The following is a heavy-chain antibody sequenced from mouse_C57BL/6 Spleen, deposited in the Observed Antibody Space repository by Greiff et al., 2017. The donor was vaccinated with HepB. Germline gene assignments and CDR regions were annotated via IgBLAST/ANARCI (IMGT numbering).Heavy chain of an antibody. J-gene: IGHJ3*01. D-gene: IGHD1-1*01. CDR3: ARSRIYYGSSYPFAY. CDR2: IYPGDGDT. Sequence: LVESGPELVKPGASVKISCKASGYAFSSSWMNWVKQRPGKGLEWIGRIYPGDGDTNYNGKFKGKATLTADKSSSTAYMQLSSLTSEDSAVYFCARSRIYYGSSYPFAYWGQGTLVTVSA. V-gene: IGHV1-82*01. CDR1: GYAFSSSW.